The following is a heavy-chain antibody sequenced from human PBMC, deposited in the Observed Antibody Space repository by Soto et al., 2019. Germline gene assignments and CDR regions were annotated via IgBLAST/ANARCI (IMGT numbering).Heavy chain of an antibody. J-gene: IGHJ4*02. CDR3: ARDLSEVFDY. V-gene: IGHV3-23*01. Sequence: LRLSCTASGFTFNKYAMSWVRQAPGKGLEWVSAITDSGAASHYADSVKGRFTVSRDNSKNTLYLQMNSLRADDTAVYYCARDLSEVFDYWGQGTLVTVSS. CDR1: GFTFNKYA. CDR2: ITDSGAAS.